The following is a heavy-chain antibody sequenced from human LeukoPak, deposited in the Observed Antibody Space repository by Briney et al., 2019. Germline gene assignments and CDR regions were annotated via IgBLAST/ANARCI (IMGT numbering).Heavy chain of an antibody. V-gene: IGHV4-39*01. J-gene: IGHJ4*02. CDR1: GGSISSSSYY. Sequence: SETLSLTCTVSGGSISSSSYYWGWIRQPPGKGLEWIGSIYYSGSTYYNPSLKSRVTISVDTSKNQFSLKLSSVTAADTAVYYCARQPAGEFDYWGQGTLVTVSS. CDR2: IYYSGST. CDR3: ARQPAGEFDY.